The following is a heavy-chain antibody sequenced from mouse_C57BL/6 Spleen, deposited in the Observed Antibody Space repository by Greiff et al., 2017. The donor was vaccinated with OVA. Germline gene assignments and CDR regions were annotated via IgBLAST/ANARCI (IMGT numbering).Heavy chain of an antibody. CDR1: GFTFSSYA. V-gene: IGHV5-4*01. Sequence: EVKVVESGGGLVKPGGSLKLSCAASGFTFSSYAMSWVRQTPEKRLEWVATISDGGSYTYYPDNVKGRFTISRDNAKNNLYLQMSHLKSEDTAMYYCARDRGYDVGAWFAYWGQGTLVTVSA. CDR2: ISDGGSYT. J-gene: IGHJ3*01. CDR3: ARDRGYDVGAWFAY. D-gene: IGHD2-2*01.